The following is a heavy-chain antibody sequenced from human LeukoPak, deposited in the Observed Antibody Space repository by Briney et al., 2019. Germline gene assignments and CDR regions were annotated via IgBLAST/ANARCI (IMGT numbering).Heavy chain of an antibody. CDR3: SSSYYYDSSGYYSEYYFDY. V-gene: IGHV1-69*04. J-gene: IGHJ4*02. Sequence: GASVNVSCKASGGTFSSYAISWVRQAPGQGLEWMGRIIPILGIANYAQKFQGRVTITADKSTSTAYMELSSLRSEDTAVYYCSSSYYYDSSGYYSEYYFDYWGQGTLVTVSS. CDR1: GGTFSSYA. CDR2: IIPILGIA. D-gene: IGHD3-22*01.